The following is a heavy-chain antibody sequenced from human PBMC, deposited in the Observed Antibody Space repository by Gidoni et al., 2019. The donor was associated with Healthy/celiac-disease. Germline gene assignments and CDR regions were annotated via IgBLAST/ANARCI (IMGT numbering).Heavy chain of an antibody. CDR2: ISWDGGST. CDR3: AKDNDYYDSSGYFDY. CDR1: GFTFDDYT. Sequence: EVQLVESGGVVVQPGGSLRLSCEASGFTFDDYTMHWVRQAPGKGLEWVSLISWDGGSTYYADSVKGRFTISRDNSKNSLYLQMNSLRTEDTALYYCAKDNDYYDSSGYFDYWGQGTLVTVSS. V-gene: IGHV3-43*01. D-gene: IGHD3-22*01. J-gene: IGHJ4*02.